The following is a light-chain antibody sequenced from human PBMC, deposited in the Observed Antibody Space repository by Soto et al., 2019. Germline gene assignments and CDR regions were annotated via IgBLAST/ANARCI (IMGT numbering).Light chain of an antibody. CDR3: QNYDNAPALT. Sequence: DIQMTQSPSSLSASVGDRVIITCRASQGIRNYVAWYQQKPGKAPKLLISAASTLQSGVPSRFIGSGSGTDFSPTISGLQPEDVATYYSQNYDNAPALTFGGGTKVEIK. CDR2: AAS. CDR1: QGIRNY. J-gene: IGKJ4*01. V-gene: IGKV1-27*01.